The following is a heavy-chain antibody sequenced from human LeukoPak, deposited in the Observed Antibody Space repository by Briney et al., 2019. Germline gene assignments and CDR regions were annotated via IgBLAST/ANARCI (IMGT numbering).Heavy chain of an antibody. CDR3: ARVVVPAAIPNHFDY. CDR1: GFTFSGYS. CDR2: ISSSSSFI. Sequence: GGSLRLSCAASGFTFSGYSMNWVRQAPGKGLEWVSSISSSSSFIYYADSVKGRFTISRDNAKSSLYLQMNSLRAEDTAVYYCARVVVPAAIPNHFDYWGQGTLVTVSS. D-gene: IGHD2-2*02. V-gene: IGHV3-21*01. J-gene: IGHJ4*02.